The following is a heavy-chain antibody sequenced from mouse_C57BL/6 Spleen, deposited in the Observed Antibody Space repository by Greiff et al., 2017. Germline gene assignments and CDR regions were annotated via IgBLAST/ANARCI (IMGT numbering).Heavy chain of an antibody. CDR1: GYSFTDYN. V-gene: IGHV1-39*01. Sequence: VQLQQSGPELVKPGASVKISCKASGYSFTDYNMNWVKQSNGQSLEWIGVINPNYGTTSYNQKFKGKATLTVDQSSSTAYMQLNGLTSKDSAVYYGARHRSGYEWFAYWGQGTLVTVSA. D-gene: IGHD3-2*02. CDR2: INPNYGTT. CDR3: ARHRSGYEWFAY. J-gene: IGHJ3*01.